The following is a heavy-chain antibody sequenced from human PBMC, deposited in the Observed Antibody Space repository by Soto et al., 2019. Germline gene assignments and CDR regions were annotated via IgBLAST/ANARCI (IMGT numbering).Heavy chain of an antibody. D-gene: IGHD3-3*02. Sequence: GGSLRLSCAASGFSFSNYGMHWVRLAPGRGLEWVAVISYDGSTKYCGDSVKGRFTISRDNSINTLYLQMNSLRAEDTALYYCAKDQISHFWSGFPPYYSYTMDVWGPGTTVTVSS. CDR3: AKDQISHFWSGFPPYYSYTMDV. CDR2: ISYDGSTK. J-gene: IGHJ6*02. V-gene: IGHV3-30*18. CDR1: GFSFSNYG.